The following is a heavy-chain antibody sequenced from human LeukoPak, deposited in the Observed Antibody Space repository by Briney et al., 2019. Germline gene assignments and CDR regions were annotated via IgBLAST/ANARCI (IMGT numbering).Heavy chain of an antibody. CDR2: MNPNSGNT. V-gene: IGHV1-8*03. CDR1: GYTFTSYD. Sequence: ASVKVSCKASGYTFTSYDINWVRQATGQGLEWMGWMNPNSGNTGYAQKFQGRVTITRNTSISTAYMELSSLGSEDTAVYYCARGLGFYDFWSGQNYYYYYYMDVWGKGTTVTVSS. D-gene: IGHD3-3*01. J-gene: IGHJ6*03. CDR3: ARGLGFYDFWSGQNYYYYYYMDV.